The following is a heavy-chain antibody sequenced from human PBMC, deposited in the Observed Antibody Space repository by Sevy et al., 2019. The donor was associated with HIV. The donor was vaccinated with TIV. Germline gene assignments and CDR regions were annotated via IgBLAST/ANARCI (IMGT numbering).Heavy chain of an antibody. J-gene: IGHJ6*02. V-gene: IGHV3-30-3*01. D-gene: IGHD1-26*01. CDR2: ISYDINNK. CDR3: AGDLGASGNGLDV. Sequence: GGSLRLSCAASGFTSFAYTMHWVRQAPGKGLEWVALISYDINNKYYADSVKGRFTISRDNSKNTLYLQMNSLRPENTVLYCWAGDLGASGNGLDVWGQGTTVTVSS. CDR1: GFTSFAYT.